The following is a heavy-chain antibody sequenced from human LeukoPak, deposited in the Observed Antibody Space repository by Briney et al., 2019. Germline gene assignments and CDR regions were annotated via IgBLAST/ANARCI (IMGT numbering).Heavy chain of an antibody. V-gene: IGHV3-7*01. CDR3: ATPKQEGKGRWYHDL. D-gene: IGHD1-26*01. J-gene: IGHJ2*01. CDR1: GFSFSKYW. CDR2: IGQDGSEQ. Sequence: GGSLRLSCLASGFSFSKYWMTWARQSPGKGLEWLANIGQDGSEQKYVDSVKGRFTISRDNAKNSLYLQMNRLRVEDTAVYYCATPKQEGKGRWYHDLWGRGTMVTVSP.